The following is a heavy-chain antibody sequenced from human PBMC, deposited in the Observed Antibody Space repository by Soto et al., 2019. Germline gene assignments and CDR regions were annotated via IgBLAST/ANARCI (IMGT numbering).Heavy chain of an antibody. D-gene: IGHD3-3*01. CDR3: EKDTGADDCCIFDNAYYYYYGLDG. CDR1: GFPFSSYA. V-gene: IGHV3-23*01. Sequence: VSLRLSCAASGFPFSSYALSWVRQAPGKGLEWVSAISGSGGSTYYADSVKGRFTISRDNSKNTLYLQMNSLRAEDTAVYYCEKDTGADDCCIFDNAYYYYYGLDGGCQGITVTV. J-gene: IGHJ6*02. CDR2: ISGSGGST.